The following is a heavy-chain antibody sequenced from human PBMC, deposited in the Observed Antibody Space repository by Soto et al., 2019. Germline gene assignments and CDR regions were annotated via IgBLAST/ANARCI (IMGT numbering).Heavy chain of an antibody. CDR1: GYTFTSYG. D-gene: IGHD5-18*01. V-gene: IGHV1-18*01. Sequence: QVQLVQSGAEVKKPGASVKVSCKASGYTFTSYGISWVRQAPGQGLEWMGWISAYNGNTNYAQKLQGRVTMTKDTSTSTAYMELRSLRSDDTAVYYCARDRGYTYYYYYYGMDVWGQGTTVTVS. CDR3: ARDRGYTYYYYYYGMDV. CDR2: ISAYNGNT. J-gene: IGHJ6*02.